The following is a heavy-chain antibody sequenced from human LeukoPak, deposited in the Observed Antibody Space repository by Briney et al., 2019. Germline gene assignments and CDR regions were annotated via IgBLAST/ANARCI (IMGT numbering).Heavy chain of an antibody. CDR2: INHSGST. CDR3: ARSSPWDNWFDP. CDR1: GGSFSGYY. Sequence: SETLSLTCAVYGGSFSGYYWSWIRQPPEKGLEWIGEINHSGSTNYNPSLKSRVTISVDTSKNQFSLKLSSVTAADTAVYYCARSSPWDNWFDPWGQGTLVTVSS. J-gene: IGHJ5*02. D-gene: IGHD1-26*01. V-gene: IGHV4-34*01.